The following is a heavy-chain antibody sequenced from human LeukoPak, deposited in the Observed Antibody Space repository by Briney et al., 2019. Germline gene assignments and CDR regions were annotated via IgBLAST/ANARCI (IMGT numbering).Heavy chain of an antibody. CDR3: ARHTWYFTMTNIYYFDY. V-gene: IGHV4-39*01. D-gene: IGHD3-22*01. CDR2: IYYSGST. Sequence: SETLSLTCTVSGGSVSSSDSYWSWVRQPPGKGLEWIGSIYYSGSTYYNPSLKSRVTISVDTSKNQFSLKLSSVTAADTAVYYCARHTWYFTMTNIYYFDYWGQGTLVTVSS. J-gene: IGHJ4*02. CDR1: GGSVSSSDSY.